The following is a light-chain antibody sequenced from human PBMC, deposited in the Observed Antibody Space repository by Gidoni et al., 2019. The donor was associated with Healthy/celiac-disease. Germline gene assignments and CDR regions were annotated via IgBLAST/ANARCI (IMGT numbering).Light chain of an antibody. J-gene: IGLJ2*01. CDR3: QAWDSSTVV. CDR1: KLGDKY. Sequence: SYDLTQPPSVSVSPGQTASITCSGDKLGDKYACWYQQKPGQSPVLVIDQDSKRPSGIPERVSGSNSGNTATLTISGTQAMDEADYYCQAWDSSTVVFGGGTKLTVL. CDR2: QDS. V-gene: IGLV3-1*01.